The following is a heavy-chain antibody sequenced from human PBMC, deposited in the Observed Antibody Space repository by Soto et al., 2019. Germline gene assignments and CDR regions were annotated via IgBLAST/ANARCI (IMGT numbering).Heavy chain of an antibody. CDR3: TTSRITFGGVIVTTADY. Sequence: GGSLRLSCAASGFTFSNARMSWVRQAPGTGLEWVGRIKSKTDGGTTDYAAPVKGRFTISRDDSKNTLYLQMNSLKTEDTAVYYCTTSRITFGGVIVTTADYWGQGTLVTVSS. V-gene: IGHV3-15*01. J-gene: IGHJ4*02. D-gene: IGHD3-16*02. CDR2: IKSKTDGGTT. CDR1: GFTFSNAR.